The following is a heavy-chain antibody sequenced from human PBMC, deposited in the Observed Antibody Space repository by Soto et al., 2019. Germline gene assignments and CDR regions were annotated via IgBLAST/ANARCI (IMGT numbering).Heavy chain of an antibody. CDR2: MYASGST. J-gene: IGHJ4*02. Sequence: SETLSLTCAVSGASITSSNWWCWVRQPPGKGLEWIGEMYASGSTSYNPSLKSRLTISVDKSKNQLSLNLDSVTAADTALYYCAIETVAGRDYWGQGTLVTVS. CDR3: AIETVAGRDY. D-gene: IGHD6-19*01. CDR1: GASITSSNW. V-gene: IGHV4-4*02.